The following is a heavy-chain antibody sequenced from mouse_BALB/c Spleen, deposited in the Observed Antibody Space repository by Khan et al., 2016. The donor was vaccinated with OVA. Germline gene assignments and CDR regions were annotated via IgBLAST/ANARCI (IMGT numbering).Heavy chain of an antibody. CDR3: ARGAYCGSTCEFGY. CDR2: ILPGGGNN. D-gene: IGHD1-1*01. J-gene: IGHJ3*01. V-gene: IGHV1-9*01. Sequence: VQLKQSGAELMKPGASVKISCKASGYTFSSYWIGWVKQRPGHGLEWIGEILPGGGNNNFNEKFRGKATFAADTSSNTAYTQVSRLRSEDSAVYYGARGAYCGSTCEFGYWGQGTLVTVSA. CDR1: GYTFSSYW.